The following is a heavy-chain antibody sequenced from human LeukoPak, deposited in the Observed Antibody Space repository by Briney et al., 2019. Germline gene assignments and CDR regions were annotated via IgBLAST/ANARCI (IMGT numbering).Heavy chain of an antibody. CDR1: GYSFTSYG. Sequence: ASVKVSCKASGYSFTSYGISWVRQAPGQGLEWMGWIRAYNGNTNYAQKLQGRVTMTTDTSTSTAYMELRSLRSDDTAVYYCVRDLPDYDILTGYFWLDPWGQGTLVTVSS. D-gene: IGHD3-9*01. J-gene: IGHJ5*02. CDR3: VRDLPDYDILTGYFWLDP. CDR2: IRAYNGNT. V-gene: IGHV1-18*01.